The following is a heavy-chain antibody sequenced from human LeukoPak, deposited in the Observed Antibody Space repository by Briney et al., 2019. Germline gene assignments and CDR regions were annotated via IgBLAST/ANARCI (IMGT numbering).Heavy chain of an antibody. J-gene: IGHJ6*03. CDR1: GGSISSSGYY. D-gene: IGHD3-10*01. Sequence: SETLSLTCTVSGGSISSSGYYWDWIRQPPGKGLEWIGSIFYSVSTYYNPSLKSRVTISVDTSKKQLSLKLSSATAADTAVYYCVGERRLLWFGELFYHYYMDVWGKGTTVTISS. CDR2: IFYSVST. V-gene: IGHV4-39*01. CDR3: VGERRLLWFGELFYHYYMDV.